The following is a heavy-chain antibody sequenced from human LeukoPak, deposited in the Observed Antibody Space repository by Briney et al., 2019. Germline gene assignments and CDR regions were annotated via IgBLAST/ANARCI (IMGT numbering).Heavy chain of an antibody. CDR3: ARTSTDPYFDY. V-gene: IGHV4-34*01. CDR2: INHSGST. CDR1: GRSFSGYY. J-gene: IGHJ4*02. Sequence: SETLSLTCAVYGRSFSGYYWSWIRQTPGKGLEWIGEINHSGSTNYNPSLKSRVTISVDTSKNQFSLKLSSVTAADTAVYYCARTSTDPYFDYWGQGTLVTVSS.